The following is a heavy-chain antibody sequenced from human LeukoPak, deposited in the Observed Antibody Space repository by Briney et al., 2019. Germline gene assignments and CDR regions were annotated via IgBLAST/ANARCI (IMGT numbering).Heavy chain of an antibody. CDR1: GFTFSSYW. J-gene: IGHJ5*02. CDR3: ARWGLVVPAARYNWFDP. V-gene: IGHV3-74*01. Sequence: GGSLRLSCAASGFTFSSYWMHWVRQAPGKGLVWVSRINNDGSNINYADSVKGRFTVSRDNAKNTLYLQMNSLRAEDTAVYYCARWGLVVPAARYNWFDPWGQGTLVTVSS. CDR2: INNDGSNI. D-gene: IGHD2-2*01.